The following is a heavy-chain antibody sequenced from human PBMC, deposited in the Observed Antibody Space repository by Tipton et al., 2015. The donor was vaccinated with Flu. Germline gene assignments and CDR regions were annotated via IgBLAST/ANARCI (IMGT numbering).Heavy chain of an antibody. CDR2: TNSDGSTR. CDR1: GFTFSGYW. D-gene: IGHD3-10*01. Sequence: SLRLSCVASGFTFSGYWMNWVRQGPGKGLVWVSRTNSDGSTRDYADSVKGRFTISRDNARNTVYLQMDSLRAEDTAVYYCARGSGSGTYVVFDNWGQGALVTVSS. CDR3: ARGSGSGTYVVFDN. J-gene: IGHJ4*02. V-gene: IGHV3-74*01.